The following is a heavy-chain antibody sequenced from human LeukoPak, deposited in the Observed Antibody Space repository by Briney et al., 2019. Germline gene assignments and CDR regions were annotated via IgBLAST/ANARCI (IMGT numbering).Heavy chain of an antibody. V-gene: IGHV4-34*01. CDR3: ARGRITIFGVATPTAIYMDV. CDR1: GGSFSGYY. D-gene: IGHD3-3*01. Sequence: SETLSLTCAVYGGSFSGYYWSWIRQPPGKGLEWIGEINHSGSTNYNPSLKSRVTISVDTSKSQFSLKLSSVTAADTAVYYCARGRITIFGVATPTAIYMDVWGKGTTVTVSS. J-gene: IGHJ6*03. CDR2: INHSGST.